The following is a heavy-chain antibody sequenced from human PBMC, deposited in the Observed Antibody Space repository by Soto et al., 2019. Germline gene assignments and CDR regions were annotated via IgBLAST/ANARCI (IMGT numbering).Heavy chain of an antibody. D-gene: IGHD3-22*01. CDR3: AKRLDSSGYYSGG. Sequence: EVQLLESGGGLVQPGGSLRLSCAASGFTFSSYAMSWVRQTPGKGLEWVSAISGSGGSTYYADSVKGRFTISRDNSKNTLYLQMNSLRAEDTAVYYCAKRLDSSGYYSGGWGQGTLVTVSS. J-gene: IGHJ4*02. V-gene: IGHV3-23*01. CDR1: GFTFSSYA. CDR2: ISGSGGST.